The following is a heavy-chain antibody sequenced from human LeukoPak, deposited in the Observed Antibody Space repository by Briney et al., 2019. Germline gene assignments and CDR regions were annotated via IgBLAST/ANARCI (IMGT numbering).Heavy chain of an antibody. CDR1: GGTFSSYA. D-gene: IGHD5-18*01. Sequence: AASVTVSCTASGGTFSSYAISWVRRAPGQGLEWMGGIIPIFGTANYAQKFQGRVTITADESTSTAYMELSSLRSEDTAVYYCARARVDTAMETPFDYWGQGTLVTVSS. V-gene: IGHV1-69*13. CDR3: ARARVDTAMETPFDY. J-gene: IGHJ4*02. CDR2: IIPIFGTA.